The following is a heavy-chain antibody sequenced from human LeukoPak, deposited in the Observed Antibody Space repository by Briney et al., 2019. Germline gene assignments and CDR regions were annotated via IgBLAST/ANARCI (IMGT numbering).Heavy chain of an antibody. CDR2: INHSGST. CDR3: ARVHYDFWSGDYYYYYMDV. V-gene: IGHV4-34*01. D-gene: IGHD3-3*01. J-gene: IGHJ6*03. CDR1: GGSFSGYY. Sequence: SETLSLTCAVYGGSFSGYYWTWIRQPPGKGLEWIGEINHSGSTNYNPSLKSRVTMSVDTSKNQFSLKLSSVTAADTAVYYCARVHYDFWSGDYYYYYMDVWGKGTTVTVSS.